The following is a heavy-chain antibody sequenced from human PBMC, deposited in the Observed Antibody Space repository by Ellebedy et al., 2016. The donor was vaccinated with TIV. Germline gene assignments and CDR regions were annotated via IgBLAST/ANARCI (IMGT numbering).Heavy chain of an antibody. CDR3: ARPRTVGSTHDGIEI. Sequence: MPGGSLRLSCTLSSGPFLSREFFWGWLRQPPGQGLEWIGYAHYRATPNYNPSLESRVSMSVDTSKSRLSLSLPSVTAADTAVYYCARPRTVGSTHDGIEIWGQGTTVTVSS. J-gene: IGHJ3*02. V-gene: IGHV4-61*03. CDR2: AHYRATP. CDR1: SGPFLSREFF. D-gene: IGHD4-23*01.